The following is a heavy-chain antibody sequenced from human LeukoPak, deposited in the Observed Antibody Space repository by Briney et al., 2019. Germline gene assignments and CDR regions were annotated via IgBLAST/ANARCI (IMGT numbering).Heavy chain of an antibody. D-gene: IGHD2-2*01. J-gene: IGHJ4*02. Sequence: ASVKVSCKASGYSFSNFGISWVRQAPGQGLEWMGWISGNNDNPNYGQKFQGRLTVTTDSSTNTACMELRNLRSDDTAVYYCARDGTSTDDYWGQGTLVTVSS. V-gene: IGHV1-18*01. CDR3: ARDGTSTDDY. CDR1: GYSFSNFG. CDR2: ISGNNDNP.